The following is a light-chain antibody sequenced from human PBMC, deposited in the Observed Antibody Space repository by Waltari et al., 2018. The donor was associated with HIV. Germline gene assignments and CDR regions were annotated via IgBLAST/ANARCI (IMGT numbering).Light chain of an antibody. V-gene: IGLV3-10*01. CDR3: YSTDSSGNHRGV. Sequence: SYELTQPPSVSVYPGQTARITCPGDALPKRYADWYQQKSGQAPVLVIYEDSKRPSGIPERFSGSSSGTMATLTISGAQVEDEADYYCYSTDSSGNHRGVFGGGTKLTVL. J-gene: IGLJ3*02. CDR2: EDS. CDR1: ALPKRY.